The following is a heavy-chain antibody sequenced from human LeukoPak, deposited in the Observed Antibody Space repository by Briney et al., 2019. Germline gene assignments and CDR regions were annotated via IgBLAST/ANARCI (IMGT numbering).Heavy chain of an antibody. CDR1: GFTFSSYG. J-gene: IGHJ4*02. CDR3: ARDRYRIPAAGTFDY. CDR2: IRYDGSNK. D-gene: IGHD6-13*01. Sequence: GGSLRLSCAASGFTFSSYGMHWVRQAPGKGLHWVAFIRYDGSNKYYADSVKGRFTISRDNSKNTLYLQMDSLRAEDTAVYYCARDRYRIPAAGTFDYWGQGTLVTVSS. V-gene: IGHV3-30*02.